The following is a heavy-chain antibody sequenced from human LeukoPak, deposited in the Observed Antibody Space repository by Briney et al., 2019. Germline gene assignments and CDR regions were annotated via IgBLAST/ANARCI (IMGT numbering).Heavy chain of an antibody. CDR1: GFTFSSYA. V-gene: IGHV3-23*01. J-gene: IGHJ5*02. CDR3: ANTRGRIQLAP. Sequence: GGPLRLSCAASGFTFSSYAMSWVRQAPGKGLEWVSAISGSGGSTYYADSVKGRFTISRDNSKNTLYLQMNSLRAEDTAVYYCANTRGRIQLAPWGQGTLVTVSS. CDR2: ISGSGGST. D-gene: IGHD5-18*01.